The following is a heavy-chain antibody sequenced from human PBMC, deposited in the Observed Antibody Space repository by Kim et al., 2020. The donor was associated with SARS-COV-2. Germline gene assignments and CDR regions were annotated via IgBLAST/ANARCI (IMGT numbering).Heavy chain of an antibody. CDR1: GYSFTSYW. V-gene: IGHV5-51*01. Sequence: GESLKISCKGSGYSFTSYWIGWVRQKPGKGLEWMGITNPGDSATRHSPSFEGQVTVSADKAISTAFLQWSSLKASDTAVYYCVSRAGLSTWNDVDYFDNWGQGTLVTVSS. CDR2: TNPGDSAT. D-gene: IGHD1-1*01. J-gene: IGHJ4*02. CDR3: VSRAGLSTWNDVDYFDN.